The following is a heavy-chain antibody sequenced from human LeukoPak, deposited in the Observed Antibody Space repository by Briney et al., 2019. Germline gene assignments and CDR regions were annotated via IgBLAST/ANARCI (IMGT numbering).Heavy chain of an antibody. CDR1: GVTFSSYA. D-gene: IGHD4/OR15-4a*01. CDR2: ISGSGGST. CDR3: AKHGLWPLIDY. Sequence: AGGSLRLSCAASGVTFSSYAMRWVRQAPGKGLEWVSAISGSGGSTYYADSVKGRFTISRDNSKSTLYLQMNSLRAEDTAVYYCAKHGLWPLIDYWGQGTLVTVSS. J-gene: IGHJ4*02. V-gene: IGHV3-23*01.